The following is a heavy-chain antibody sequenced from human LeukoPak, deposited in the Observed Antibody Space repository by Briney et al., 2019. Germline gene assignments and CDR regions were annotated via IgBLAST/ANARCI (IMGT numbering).Heavy chain of an antibody. Sequence: GGSLRLSCAASGFTFSSYWMSWVRQAPGKGLEWVANIKQDGSEKYYVDSVKGRFTVSRDNDKNSLYLQVNSLRAEDTAVYYCARGGYYDTSGYRPLDYWGQGTLVTISS. CDR2: IKQDGSEK. D-gene: IGHD3-22*01. CDR3: ARGGYYDTSGYRPLDY. V-gene: IGHV3-7*01. J-gene: IGHJ4*02. CDR1: GFTFSSYW.